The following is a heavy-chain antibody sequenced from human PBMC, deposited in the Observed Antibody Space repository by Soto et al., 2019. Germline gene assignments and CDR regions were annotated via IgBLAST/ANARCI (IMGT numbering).Heavy chain of an antibody. CDR3: ARDGGAFDI. Sequence: VGPLRLSCAASGFTFSSYGMHWVRQAPGKGLEWVAVIWYDGSNKYYADSVKGRFTISRDNSKNTLYLQMNSLRAEDTAVYYCARDGGAFDIWGQGTMVTVSS. CDR1: GFTFSSYG. CDR2: IWYDGSNK. D-gene: IGHD3-16*01. J-gene: IGHJ3*02. V-gene: IGHV3-33*01.